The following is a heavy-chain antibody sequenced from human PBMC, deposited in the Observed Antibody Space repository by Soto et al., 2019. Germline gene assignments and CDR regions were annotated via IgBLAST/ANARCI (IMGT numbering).Heavy chain of an antibody. CDR1: GGSISSGGYS. Sequence: SETLSLTCAVSGGSISSGGYSWSWIRQPPGKGLEWIGYIYHSGSTYYNPSLKSRVTISVDTSKKQFSLRLSSVTAADTAVYYCARRYGPGFDYWGQGTLVTVSS. D-gene: IGHD4-17*01. CDR3: ARRYGPGFDY. V-gene: IGHV4-30-2*01. CDR2: IYHSGST. J-gene: IGHJ4*02.